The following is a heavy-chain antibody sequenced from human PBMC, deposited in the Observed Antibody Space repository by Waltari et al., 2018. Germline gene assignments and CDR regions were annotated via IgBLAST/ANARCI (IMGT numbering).Heavy chain of an antibody. Sequence: QVQLVQSGAEVKKPGASVKVSCKASGYTFTSYDINWVRQATGQGLEWMGWMNPNNGNTGYAQKFQGRVTMTRDTSISTAYMELSRLRSDDTAVYYCARGPTSGRENWFDPWGQGTLVTVSS. D-gene: IGHD1-1*01. V-gene: IGHV1-8*01. CDR2: MNPNNGNT. CDR3: ARGPTSGRENWFDP. CDR1: GYTFTSYD. J-gene: IGHJ5*02.